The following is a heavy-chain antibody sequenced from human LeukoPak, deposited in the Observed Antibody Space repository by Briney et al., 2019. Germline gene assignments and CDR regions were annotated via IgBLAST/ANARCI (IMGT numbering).Heavy chain of an antibody. V-gene: IGHV3-30*18. CDR3: AKERAAAGTSFDY. CDR2: ISYDGSNK. CDR1: GFTFSSYG. Sequence: GRSLRLSCAASGFTFSSYGMHWVRQAPGKGLEWVAVISYDGSNKYYADSVKGRFTISRDNSKNTLYLQMNSLRAEDTAAYYCAKERAAAGTSFDYWGQGTLVTVSS. J-gene: IGHJ4*02. D-gene: IGHD6-13*01.